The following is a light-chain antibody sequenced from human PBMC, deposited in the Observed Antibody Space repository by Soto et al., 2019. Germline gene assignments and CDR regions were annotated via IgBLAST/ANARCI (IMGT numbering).Light chain of an antibody. V-gene: IGLV2-14*01. J-gene: IGLJ1*01. CDR3: SSYASSSTHNYV. CDR2: EVS. Sequence: QSALTQPASVSGSPGQSITISCTGTSSDVGGYNYVSWYQQHPGKAPKLTIYEVSNRPSGVSNRFSDSKSGNTASLTISGLQAEDEADYYCSSYASSSTHNYVFGTGTKLTVL. CDR1: SSDVGGYNY.